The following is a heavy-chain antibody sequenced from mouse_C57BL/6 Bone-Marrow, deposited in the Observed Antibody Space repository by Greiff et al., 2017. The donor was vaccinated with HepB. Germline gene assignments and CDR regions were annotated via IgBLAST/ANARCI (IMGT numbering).Heavy chain of an antibody. D-gene: IGHD2-2*01. CDR1: GYTFTSYW. CDR3: ARWLSYYYAMDY. J-gene: IGHJ4*01. Sequence: QVQLKQPGAELVRPETSVKLSCKASGYTFTSYWMHWVKQRPGQGLEWIGVIDPSDSYTNYNQKFKGKATLTVDTSSSTAYMQLSSLTSEDSAVYYCARWLSYYYAMDYWGQGTSVTVSS. CDR2: IDPSDSYT. V-gene: IGHV1-59*01.